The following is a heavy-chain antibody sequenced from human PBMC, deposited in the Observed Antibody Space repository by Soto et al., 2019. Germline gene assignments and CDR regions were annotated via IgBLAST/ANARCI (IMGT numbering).Heavy chain of an antibody. CDR3: ARESEDLNSKVEY. D-gene: IGHD1-1*01. Sequence: GGSLRLSCAASGFTFTRYSMNLVRQAPGKGLEWGSAISSTTNYIYYGDSMKGRFTISRDNAKNSLYLEMNSLRAEDTAVYYCARESEDLNSKVEYWGEGTLVTVS. CDR2: ISSTTNYI. CDR1: GFTFTRYS. V-gene: IGHV3-21*04. J-gene: IGHJ4*02.